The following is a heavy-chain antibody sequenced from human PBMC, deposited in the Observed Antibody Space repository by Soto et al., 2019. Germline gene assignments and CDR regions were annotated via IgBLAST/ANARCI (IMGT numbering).Heavy chain of an antibody. CDR1: GYTFTSYG. V-gene: IGHV1-18*01. Sequence: QVQLVQSGAEVKKPGASVKVSCKASGYTFTSYGISWVRQAPGQGLEWMGWISAYNGNTNYAQKLQGRVTMTTDTSTSTAYMELRSLRSDVTAVYYCARDLYVAAPGGGYYYYGMDVWGQGTTVTVSS. D-gene: IGHD2-15*01. CDR2: ISAYNGNT. CDR3: ARDLYVAAPGGGYYYYGMDV. J-gene: IGHJ6*02.